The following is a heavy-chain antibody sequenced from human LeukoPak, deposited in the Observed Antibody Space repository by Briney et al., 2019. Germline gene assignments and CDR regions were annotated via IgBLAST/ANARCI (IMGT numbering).Heavy chain of an antibody. D-gene: IGHD6-13*01. J-gene: IGHJ1*01. V-gene: IGHV3-30*02. CDR3: AKEYSSSWYEAEYFQH. Sequence: PGGSLRLSCAASGFTFSSYGMHWVRQAPGKGLEWVAFIRYDGSNKYYADSVKGRFTISRDNSKNTLYLQMNSLRAEDTAVYYCAKEYSSSWYEAEYFQHWGQGTLVTVSS. CDR1: GFTFSSYG. CDR2: IRYDGSNK.